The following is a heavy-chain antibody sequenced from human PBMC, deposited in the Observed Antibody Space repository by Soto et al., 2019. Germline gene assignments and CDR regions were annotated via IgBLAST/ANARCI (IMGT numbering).Heavy chain of an antibody. Sequence: QVQLQESGPGLVKPSQTLSLTCTVSGGSISSGDYYWSWIRQPPGKGLEWIGYIYYSGSTYYNPSLKXXVXIXXDTSKNQFSLKLSSVTAADTAVYYCARAADFEVDYWGQGTLVTVSS. CDR1: GGSISSGDYY. J-gene: IGHJ4*02. CDR2: IYYSGST. V-gene: IGHV4-30-4*01. D-gene: IGHD2-15*01. CDR3: ARAADFEVDY.